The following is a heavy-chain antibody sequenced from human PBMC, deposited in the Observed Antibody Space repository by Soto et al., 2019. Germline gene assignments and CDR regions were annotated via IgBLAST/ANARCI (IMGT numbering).Heavy chain of an antibody. CDR2: IIPIFGTA. V-gene: IGHV1-69*13. D-gene: IGHD3-3*01. Sequence: SVKVSCKASGGTFSSYAISWVRQAPGQGLEWMGGIIPIFGTANYAQKFQGRVTITADESTSTAYMELSSLRSEDTAVYYCARALYDFWSGYSNTPNDYWGQGTLVTVSS. CDR3: ARALYDFWSGYSNTPNDY. CDR1: GGTFSSYA. J-gene: IGHJ4*02.